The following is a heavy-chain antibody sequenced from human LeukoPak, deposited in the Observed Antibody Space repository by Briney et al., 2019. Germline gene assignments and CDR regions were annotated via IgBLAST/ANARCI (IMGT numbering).Heavy chain of an antibody. Sequence: SVKVSCKASGGTFSSYAISWVRQAPGQGLEWMGRIIPILGIANYAQKFQGRVTITADKSTSTAYMELSSLRAEDTAVYYCAKVAGSGYHEGLRWFDPWGQGTLVTVSS. CDR2: IIPILGIA. J-gene: IGHJ5*02. V-gene: IGHV1-69*04. CDR1: GGTFSSYA. CDR3: AKVAGSGYHEGLRWFDP. D-gene: IGHD3-3*01.